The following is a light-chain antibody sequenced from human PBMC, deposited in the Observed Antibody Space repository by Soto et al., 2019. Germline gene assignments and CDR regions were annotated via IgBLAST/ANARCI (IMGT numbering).Light chain of an antibody. V-gene: IGKV1-39*01. Sequence: DSQMTQSPSSLSASVGDRVTITCRASQGISNFLSWYQQKPGKAPKLLIYDASTLQSGVPSRFSGGGYATDVDQHISSPKSEELATYFCLPRSRTPLTFGGGTKVEI. CDR2: DAS. CDR1: QGISNF. CDR3: LPRSRTPLT. J-gene: IGKJ4*01.